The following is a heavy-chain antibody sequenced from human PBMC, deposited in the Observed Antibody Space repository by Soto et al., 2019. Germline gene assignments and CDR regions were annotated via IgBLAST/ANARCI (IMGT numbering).Heavy chain of an antibody. D-gene: IGHD3-10*01. Sequence: QVQLVESGGGVVQPGRSLRLSCAASGFTFSSYGMHWVRQAPGKGLEWVAVIWYDGSNKYYADSVKGRFTISRDNSKNTLYLQMNSLRAEDTAVYYCARDSGHQTFPFDYWGQGTLVTVSS. CDR2: IWYDGSNK. J-gene: IGHJ4*02. CDR3: ARDSGHQTFPFDY. V-gene: IGHV3-33*01. CDR1: GFTFSSYG.